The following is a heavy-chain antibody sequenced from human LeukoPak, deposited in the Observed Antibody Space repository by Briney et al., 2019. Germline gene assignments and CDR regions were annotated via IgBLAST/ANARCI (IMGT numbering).Heavy chain of an antibody. V-gene: IGHV3-21*01. Sequence: ASVKVSCKASGYTFSSYSMNWVRQAPGKGLEWFSSISSSSSYIYYADSVKGRFTISRDNAKNSLYLQMNSLRAEDTAVYYCARETFWSGYPFDYWGQGTLVTVSS. CDR3: ARETFWSGYPFDY. CDR1: GYTFSSYS. CDR2: ISSSSSYI. J-gene: IGHJ4*02. D-gene: IGHD3-3*01.